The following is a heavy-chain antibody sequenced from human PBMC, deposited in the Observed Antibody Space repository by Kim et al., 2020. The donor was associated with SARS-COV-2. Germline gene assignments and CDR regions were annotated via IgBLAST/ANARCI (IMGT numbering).Heavy chain of an antibody. V-gene: IGHV7-4-1*02. CDR3: ARVYSSSWSFYYYYYGMDV. J-gene: IGHJ6*02. CDR2: INTNTGNP. D-gene: IGHD6-13*01. Sequence: ASVKVSCKASGYTFTSYAMNWVRQAPGQGLEWMGWINTNTGNPTYAQGFTGRFVFSLDTSVSTAYLQISSLKAEDTAVYYCARVYSSSWSFYYYYYGMDVWGQGTTVTVSS. CDR1: GYTFTSYA.